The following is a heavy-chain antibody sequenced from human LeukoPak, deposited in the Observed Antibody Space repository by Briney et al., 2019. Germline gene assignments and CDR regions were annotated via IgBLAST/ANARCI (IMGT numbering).Heavy chain of an antibody. CDR3: ARLTYSSSRTSYWYFDL. J-gene: IGHJ2*01. V-gene: IGHV4-59*08. Sequence: SETLSLTCIVSGGSFSSYYWSWIRQPPGKGLEWIGYIDYRGSTNYNSSLKSRVTISEDTSKYQFSLKLSSVTAADTAVYYCARLTYSSSRTSYWYFDLWGRGTLVTVSS. CDR2: IDYRGST. D-gene: IGHD6-13*01. CDR1: GGSFSSYY.